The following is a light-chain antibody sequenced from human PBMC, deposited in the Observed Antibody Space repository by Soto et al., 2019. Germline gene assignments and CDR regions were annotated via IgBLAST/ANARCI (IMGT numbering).Light chain of an antibody. CDR2: KAS. CDR1: QSISSW. Sequence: DIQMTQSPSTLSASVGDRVTITFRASQSISSWLAWYQQKPGKAPKILIYKASSLESGVPSRFSGSGSGTEFTLTISSLQPDDFATYYCQQYYTYSWTFGQGAKVDIK. J-gene: IGKJ1*01. V-gene: IGKV1-5*03. CDR3: QQYYTYSWT.